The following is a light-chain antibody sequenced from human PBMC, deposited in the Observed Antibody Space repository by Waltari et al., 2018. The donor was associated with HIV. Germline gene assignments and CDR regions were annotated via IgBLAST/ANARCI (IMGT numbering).Light chain of an antibody. CDR1: QSISSY. J-gene: IGKJ4*01. V-gene: IGKV1-9*01. CDR3: QQLNSFPLT. CDR2: AAS. Sequence: DIQLTQSPSFPSASVVDRVTTTCRASQSISSYLAWYQQKPGKAPKLLIYAASTLQSGVPSRFSGSGSGTEFTLTGSSLQPEDFATYDCQQLNSFPLTFGGGTKVEI.